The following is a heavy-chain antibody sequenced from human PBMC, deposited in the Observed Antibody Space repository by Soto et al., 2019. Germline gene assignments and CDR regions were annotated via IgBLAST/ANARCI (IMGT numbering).Heavy chain of an antibody. V-gene: IGHV1-69*01. Sequence: SGKSTNDESGGQFSIPAIGWVKKAPGQGLEWMGGIIPIFGTANYAQKFQGRVTITADESTSTAYMELSSLRSEDTAVYYCARSAVAGMGPPDYRGQVTSFTASS. J-gene: IGHJ4*02. D-gene: IGHD6-19*01. CDR1: GGQFSIPA. CDR2: IIPIFGTA. CDR3: ARSAVAGMGPPDY.